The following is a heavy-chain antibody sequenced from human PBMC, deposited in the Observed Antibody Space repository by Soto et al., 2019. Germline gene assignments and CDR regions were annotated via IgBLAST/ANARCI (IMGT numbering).Heavy chain of an antibody. CDR1: GGSLSSDS. CDR3: ARDSGMTGPFDY. CDR2: IIPIFGTA. J-gene: IGHJ4*02. V-gene: IGHV1-69*06. Sequence: SVKGSCKASGGSLSSDSIGWGLQAPGQGLEWMGGIIPIFGTANYAQKFQGRVTITADKSTSTAYMELSSLRSEDTAVYYCARDSGMTGPFDYWGQGTLVTGSS. D-gene: IGHD3-9*01.